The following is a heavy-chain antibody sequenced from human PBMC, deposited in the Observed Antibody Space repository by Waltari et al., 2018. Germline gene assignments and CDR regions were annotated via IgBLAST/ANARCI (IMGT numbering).Heavy chain of an antibody. CDR3: ARDRRVVLDDFDI. D-gene: IGHD3-3*01. CDR1: GFTFSSYW. J-gene: IGHJ3*02. V-gene: IGHV3-7*01. Sequence: EVQLVESGGGLVQPGGSLILSCAASGFTFSSYWMSWVRQPPGQGLEWVANKKRGGMGKSNGNVVKGRSPITRNNAKNSLYLQMNSLRAEDTAVYYCARDRRVVLDDFDIWGQGTRVTVSS. CDR2: KKRGGMGK.